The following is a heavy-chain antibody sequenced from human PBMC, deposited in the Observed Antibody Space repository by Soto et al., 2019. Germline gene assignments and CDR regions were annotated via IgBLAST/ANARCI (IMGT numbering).Heavy chain of an antibody. J-gene: IGHJ4*02. CDR2: VYYSGTT. D-gene: IGHD6-13*01. V-gene: IGHV4-59*01. CDR1: GGSISSYY. Sequence: SETLSLTCTVSGGSISSYYWTWIRQPPGKGLEWVGYVYYSGTTYYNPSLQSRVTISVDTSKNQFSLKVKSVTTADTAIYYCARAGSTWRYFFVYSGQGSLVTVSS. CDR3: ARAGSTWRYFFVY.